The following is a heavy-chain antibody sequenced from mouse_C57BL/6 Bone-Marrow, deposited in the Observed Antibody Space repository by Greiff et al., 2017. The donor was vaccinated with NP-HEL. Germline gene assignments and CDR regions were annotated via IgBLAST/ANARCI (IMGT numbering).Heavy chain of an antibody. CDR2: ISYDGSN. CDR3: ARGYYGSSSLFAY. Sequence: EVKLMESGPGLVKPSQSLSLTCSVTGYSITSGYYWNWIRQFPGNKLEWMGYISYDGSNNYNPSLKNRISITRDTSKNQFFLKLNSVTTEDTATYYCARGYYGSSSLFAYWGQGTLVTVSA. J-gene: IGHJ3*01. V-gene: IGHV3-6*01. CDR1: GYSITSGYY. D-gene: IGHD1-1*01.